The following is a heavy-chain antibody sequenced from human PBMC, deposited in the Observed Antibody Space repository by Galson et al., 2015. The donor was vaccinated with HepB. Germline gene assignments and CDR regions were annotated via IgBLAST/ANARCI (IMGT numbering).Heavy chain of an antibody. J-gene: IGHJ5*02. CDR1: GGSISSGSYY. CDR2: IYTSGST. D-gene: IGHD3-22*01. V-gene: IGHV4-61*02. Sequence: TLSLTCTVSGGSISSGSYYWSWIRQPAGKGLEWIGRIYTSGSTNYNPSLKSRVTISVDTSKNQFSLKLSSVTAADTAVYYCARYQSSGYYNWFDPWGRGTLVTVSS. CDR3: ARYQSSGYYNWFDP.